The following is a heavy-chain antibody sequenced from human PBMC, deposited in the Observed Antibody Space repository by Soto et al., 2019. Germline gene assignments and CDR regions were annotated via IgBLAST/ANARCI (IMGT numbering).Heavy chain of an antibody. V-gene: IGHV3-23*01. Sequence: EVQLLESGGGLVQPGGSLRLSCAASGFTFSSYAMSWVRQAPGKGLEWVSALSGSGGSTYYADSVKGRFTISRDNSKNTLYLQMNSQRAEDTAVYYCAKARLWELLLDGAFDIWGQGTMVTVSS. J-gene: IGHJ3*02. CDR1: GFTFSSYA. CDR3: AKARLWELLLDGAFDI. CDR2: LSGSGGST. D-gene: IGHD1-26*01.